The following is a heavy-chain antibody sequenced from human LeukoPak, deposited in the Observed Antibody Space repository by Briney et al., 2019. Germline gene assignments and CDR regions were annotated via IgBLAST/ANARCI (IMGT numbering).Heavy chain of an antibody. CDR2: ISGSGGST. D-gene: IGHD3-9*01. CDR1: GFTFSSDA. CDR3: AKEYDILTGYYAFDM. Sequence: GGSLRLSCAASGFTFSSDAMSWVRQAPGKGLEWVSAISGSGGSTYYADSVKGRFTISRDNSKNTLYLQMNSLRAEDTAVYYCAKEYDILTGYYAFDMWGQGTMVTVSS. J-gene: IGHJ3*02. V-gene: IGHV3-23*01.